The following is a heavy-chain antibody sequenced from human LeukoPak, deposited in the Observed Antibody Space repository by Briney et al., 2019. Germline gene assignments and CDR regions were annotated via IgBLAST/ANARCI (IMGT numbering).Heavy chain of an antibody. CDR1: GFTFSNAW. J-gene: IGHJ4*02. CDR2: IKSKTDGGTT. CDR3: TTDGTEDYGGNFDY. Sequence: GGSLRLSCAASGFTFSNAWMSWVRQAPGKGLEWVGRIKSKTDGGTTDYAARVKGRFNISRDDSKNTLYLQMNSLKTEDTAVYYCTTDGTEDYGGNFDYWGQGTLVTVSS. V-gene: IGHV3-15*01. D-gene: IGHD4-23*01.